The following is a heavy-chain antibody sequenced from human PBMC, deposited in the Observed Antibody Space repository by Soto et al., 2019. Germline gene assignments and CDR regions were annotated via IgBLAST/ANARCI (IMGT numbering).Heavy chain of an antibody. D-gene: IGHD3-10*01. Sequence: QVQLQESGPGLVKPSQTLSLTCTVSGGSISSGGYYWSWIRQHPGKGLEWIGYIYYSGSTYYNPSLKSRATSXXDXAXXQFSLRLSSVTAADTAVYYCAGDMGGTMVRGALDYWGQGTLVTVSS. J-gene: IGHJ4*02. CDR1: GGSISSGGYY. CDR3: AGDMGGTMVRGALDY. CDR2: IYYSGST. V-gene: IGHV4-31*03.